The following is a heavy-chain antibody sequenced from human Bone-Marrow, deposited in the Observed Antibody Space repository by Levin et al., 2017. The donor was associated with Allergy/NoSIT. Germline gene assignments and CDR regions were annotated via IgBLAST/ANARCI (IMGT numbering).Heavy chain of an antibody. CDR3: ARGVWGYDMAGYLPWIDY. CDR1: GFNFNNYG. D-gene: IGHD2-2*01. V-gene: IGHV3-33*01. CDR2: IWSDGSKK. Sequence: GGSLRLSCAASGFNFNNYGMHWVRQAPGKGLEWVAVIWSDGSKKYYADSVKGRFAISRDNSKNTLYLQMNSLRDDETALYYCARGVWGYDMAGYLPWIDYWGQGTLVTVSS. J-gene: IGHJ4*02.